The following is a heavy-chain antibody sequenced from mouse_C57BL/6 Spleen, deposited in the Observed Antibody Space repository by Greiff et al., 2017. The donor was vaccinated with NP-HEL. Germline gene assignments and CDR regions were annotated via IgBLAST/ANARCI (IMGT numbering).Heavy chain of an antibody. V-gene: IGHV5-6*01. CDR1: GFTFSSYG. CDR3: ARRGGTDY. J-gene: IGHJ2*01. CDR2: ISSGGSYT. D-gene: IGHD4-1*01. Sequence: VQLKQSGGDLVKPGGSLKLSCAASGFTFSSYGMSWVRQTPDKRLEWVATISSGGSYTYYPDSVKGRFTISRDNAKNTLYLQMGSLKAEDTAMYYCARRGGTDYWGQGTTLTVSS.